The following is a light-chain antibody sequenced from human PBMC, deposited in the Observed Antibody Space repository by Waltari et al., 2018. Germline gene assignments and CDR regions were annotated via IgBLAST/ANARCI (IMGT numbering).Light chain of an antibody. Sequence: ENVLTQSPGTLALSPGERATLSCRASQYINSNFLAWYQQKPGQAPRLFIYDAVNRASGIPDRFSGRGSGTDFTLTISSLEPEDFAVYYCQQYGSPPSRTFGQGTKVEMK. V-gene: IGKV3-20*01. J-gene: IGKJ1*01. CDR1: QYINSNF. CDR3: QQYGSPPSRT. CDR2: DAV.